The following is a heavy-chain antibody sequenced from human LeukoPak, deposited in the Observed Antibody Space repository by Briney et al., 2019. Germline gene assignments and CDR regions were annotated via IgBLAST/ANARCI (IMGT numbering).Heavy chain of an antibody. V-gene: IGHV1-69*04. CDR3: ARDWFGELLSEDDAFDI. J-gene: IGHJ3*02. D-gene: IGHD3-10*01. CDR1: GGTFSSYA. CDR2: IIPILGIA. Sequence: SVKVSCKASGGTFSSYAISWVRQAPGQGLEWMGRIIPILGIANYAQKFQGRVTITADKSTSTAYMELSSLRSEDTAVYYCARDWFGELLSEDDAFDIWGQGTMVTVSS.